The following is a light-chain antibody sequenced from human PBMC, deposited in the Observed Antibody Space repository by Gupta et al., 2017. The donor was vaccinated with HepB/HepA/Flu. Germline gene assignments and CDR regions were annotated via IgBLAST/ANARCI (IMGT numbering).Light chain of an antibody. J-gene: IGKJ1*01. CDR1: QSISSW. V-gene: IGKV1-5*03. Sequence: DIQLTQSPSTLSASVGDSVTITCRASQSISSWLAWYQQKPGRAPKLLIYKASSLESGVPSRFSGSGSGTEFTLTSSSLQPDDFATYYCQQYNSYWTFGQGTKVEIK. CDR3: QQYNSYWT. CDR2: KAS.